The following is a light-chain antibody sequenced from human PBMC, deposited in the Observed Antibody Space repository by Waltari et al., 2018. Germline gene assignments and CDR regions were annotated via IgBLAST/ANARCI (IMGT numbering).Light chain of an antibody. Sequence: DIQMTQSPSTLSASVGDRVTITCRASQSISSWLAWYQQKPGKAPKLLIYKASSLESGVPSRFSGSGSGTEFTLTISSLQPDDFATYYCQQYNSYSETFGQGPSWRSN. J-gene: IGKJ2*01. V-gene: IGKV1-5*03. CDR2: KAS. CDR1: QSISSW. CDR3: QQYNSYSET.